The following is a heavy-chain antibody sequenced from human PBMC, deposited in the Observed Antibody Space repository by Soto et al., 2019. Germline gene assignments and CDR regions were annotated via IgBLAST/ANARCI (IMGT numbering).Heavy chain of an antibody. CDR2: IYYSGST. V-gene: IGHV4-59*01. J-gene: IGHJ3*02. CDR3: ARWTTVTTERFDAFHI. CDR1: GGSISSYY. D-gene: IGHD4-17*01. Sequence: SETLSLTCTVSGGSISSYYWSWIRQPPGKGLEWIGYIYYSGSTNYHPSLKSRVTISVDTSKNQFSLKLSSVTAADTAVYYCARWTTVTTERFDAFHIWGQGTMVTVSS.